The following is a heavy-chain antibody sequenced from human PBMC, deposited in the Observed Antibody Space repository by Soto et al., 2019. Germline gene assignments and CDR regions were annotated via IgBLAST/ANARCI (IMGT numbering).Heavy chain of an antibody. V-gene: IGHV3-48*01. CDR1: GFTFSSYG. J-gene: IGHJ6*02. Sequence: EAHLVESGGALVQPGGSLRLSCEASGFTFSSYGMNWIRQAPGKGLEWISYISSASTTIYYADSVEGRFTISRDNANNSLYLQMNSLRAEDTAVYFCARLIQPGNYYYYYGVDVWGPGTTVTVSS. CDR2: ISSASTTI. CDR3: ARLIQPGNYYYYYGVDV. D-gene: IGHD4-4*01.